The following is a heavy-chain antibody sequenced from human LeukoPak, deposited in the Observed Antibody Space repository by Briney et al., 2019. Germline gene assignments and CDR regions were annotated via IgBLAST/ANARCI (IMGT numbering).Heavy chain of an antibody. V-gene: IGHV1-18*01. CDR1: GYTFTSYG. CDR3: ARDKKVVITTWCCAFDI. CDR2: ISAYNGNT. J-gene: IGHJ3*02. Sequence: ASVKVSCKGAGYTFTSYGISWVRQAPGQGLEWMGWISAYNGNTNYAQKLQGRVTMTTDTSTSTAYMELRSLRSNDTAVYYCARDKKVVITTWCCAFDIWGQGTMVTVSS. D-gene: IGHD3-22*01.